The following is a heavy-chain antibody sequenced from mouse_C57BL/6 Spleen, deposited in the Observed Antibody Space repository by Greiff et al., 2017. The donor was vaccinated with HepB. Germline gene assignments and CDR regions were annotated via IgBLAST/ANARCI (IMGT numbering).Heavy chain of an antibody. J-gene: IGHJ2*01. CDR1: GYTFTSYW. V-gene: IGHV1-50*01. CDR2: IDPSDSYT. Sequence: QVQLQQPGAELVKPGASVKLSCKASGYTFTSYWMQWVKQRPGQGLEWIGEIDPSDSYTNYNQKFKGKATLTVDTSSSTAYMQLSRLTSEDSAVYYCARGPGRSLDYWGQGTTLTVSS. CDR3: ARGPGRSLDY. D-gene: IGHD1-1*01.